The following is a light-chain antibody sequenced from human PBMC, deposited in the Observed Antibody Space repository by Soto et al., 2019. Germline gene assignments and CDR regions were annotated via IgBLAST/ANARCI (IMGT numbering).Light chain of an antibody. CDR2: DVS. CDR1: SSDVAGYNY. V-gene: IGLV2-14*01. J-gene: IGLJ2*01. Sequence: QSALTQPASVSGSPGQSITISCTGSSSDVAGYNYVSWYQQHPGKAPKLMIYDVSSRPSGVSNRFSGSKSGNTASLTISGLQTEDEADYYCSSYTSSSALVVFGGGTKVTVL. CDR3: SSYTSSSALVV.